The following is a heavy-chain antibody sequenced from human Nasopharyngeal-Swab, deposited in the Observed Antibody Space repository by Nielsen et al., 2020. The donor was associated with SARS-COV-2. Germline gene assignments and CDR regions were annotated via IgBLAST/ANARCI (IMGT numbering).Heavy chain of an antibody. CDR1: GFTFSSFG. D-gene: IGHD3-10*01. J-gene: IGHJ6*03. Sequence: GGSLRPSCAASGFTFSSFGMHWVRQAPGKGLEWVAVIWYDGSNKYYADSVKGRFTISRDNSKNTLCLQMNSLRAEDTAVYYCARDGSGSYYWYYYMDVWGKGTTVTVSS. CDR2: IWYDGSNK. V-gene: IGHV3-33*01. CDR3: ARDGSGSYYWYYYMDV.